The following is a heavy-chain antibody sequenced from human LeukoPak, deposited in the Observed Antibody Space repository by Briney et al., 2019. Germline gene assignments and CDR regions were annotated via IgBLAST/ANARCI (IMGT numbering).Heavy chain of an antibody. CDR2: INHSGST. D-gene: IGHD3-10*01. CDR3: ARSNMVRGVRALDY. CDR1: GGSFGGYY. V-gene: IGHV4-34*01. Sequence: SETLSLTCAVNGGSFGGYYWSWIRQPPGKGLEWIGEINHSGSTNYNPSLKSRVTISVDTSKNQFSLKLSSVTAADTAVYYCARSNMVRGVRALDYWGQGTLVTVSS. J-gene: IGHJ4*02.